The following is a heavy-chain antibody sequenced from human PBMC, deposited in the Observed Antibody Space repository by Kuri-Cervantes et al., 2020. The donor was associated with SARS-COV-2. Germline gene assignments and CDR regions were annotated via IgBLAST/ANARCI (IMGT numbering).Heavy chain of an antibody. J-gene: IGHJ4*02. V-gene: IGHV1-69*06. CDR3: ARDHRGSDYSASTDY. CDR1: GGTFTTYN. D-gene: IGHD4-17*01. Sequence: SVMVSCKASGGTFTTYNIYWVRQAPGQGLEWMGGIIPILGTTNYAQKFQGRLTISADKSSGTAYMYLSSLRSEDTATYFCARDHRGSDYSASTDYWGQGTLVTVSS. CDR2: IIPILGTT.